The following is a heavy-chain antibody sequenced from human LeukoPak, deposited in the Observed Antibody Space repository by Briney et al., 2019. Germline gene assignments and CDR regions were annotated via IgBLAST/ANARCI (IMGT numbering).Heavy chain of an antibody. CDR1: GGSISSSNW. CDR3: ARDQGGGRHARVAFDI. D-gene: IGHD1-26*01. V-gene: IGHV4-4*02. J-gene: IGHJ3*02. CDR2: IYPSGST. Sequence: SGTLSLTCAVSGGSISSSNWWAWVRQPPGKGLEWIGEIYPSGSTNYNPSLKSRVTVSVDKSKNQFSLRLTSVTAADTAVYYCARDQGGGRHARVAFDIWGQGTKVTVSS.